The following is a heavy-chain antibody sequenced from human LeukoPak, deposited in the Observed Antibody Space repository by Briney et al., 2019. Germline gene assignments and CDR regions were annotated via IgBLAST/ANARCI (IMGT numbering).Heavy chain of an antibody. CDR1: GFTFSNYC. D-gene: IGHD3-10*01. CDR3: ARARYGSGIYAFEI. J-gene: IGHJ3*02. CDR2: IKQDGSEK. Sequence: GGSLRLSCAASGFTFSNYCMSWVRQAPGKGLEWVANIKQDGSEKYYVDSVKGRFTISRDNSKNSLYLQMNSLRAEDTAVYYCARARYGSGIYAFEIRGQGTMVTVSS. V-gene: IGHV3-7*01.